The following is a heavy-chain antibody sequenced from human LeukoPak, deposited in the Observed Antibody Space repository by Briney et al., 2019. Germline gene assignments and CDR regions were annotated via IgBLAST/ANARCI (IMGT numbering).Heavy chain of an antibody. D-gene: IGHD6-6*01. CDR2: ISSSGSTI. CDR1: GFTFSSYE. CDR3: AREYEYSSSGNAFDI. V-gene: IGHV3-48*03. Sequence: GGSQRLSCAASGFTFSSYEMNWVRQAPGKGLEWVSYISSSGSTIYYADSVKGRFTISRDNAKNSLYLQMNSLRAEDTAVYYCAREYEYSSSGNAFDIWGQGTMVTVSS. J-gene: IGHJ3*02.